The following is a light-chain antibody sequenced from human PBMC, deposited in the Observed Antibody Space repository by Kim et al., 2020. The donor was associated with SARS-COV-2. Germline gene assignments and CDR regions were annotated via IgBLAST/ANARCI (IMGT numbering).Light chain of an antibody. V-gene: IGLV3-1*01. Sequence: VSPGQTARITCSGDKLGDKYACWYQQKPGQSPVLVIYQDSKRPSGIPERFSGSNSGNTATLTISGTQAMDEADYYCQAWDIHVVFGGGTQLTVL. CDR3: QAWDIHVV. CDR1: KLGDKY. J-gene: IGLJ2*01. CDR2: QDS.